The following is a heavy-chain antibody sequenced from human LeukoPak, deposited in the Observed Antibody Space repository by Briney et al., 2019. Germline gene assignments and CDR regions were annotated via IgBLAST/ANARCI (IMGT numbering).Heavy chain of an antibody. D-gene: IGHD6-19*01. J-gene: IGHJ4*02. Sequence: GGSLRLRCAASGFTLRSYWMHWVRQAPGKGLVWVSRINSDGISTTYADSVKGRFTISRDNAKNTLYLQMNSLRAEDTAVYYCARDPDRSGWSTFEYWGQGTLVTVSS. V-gene: IGHV3-74*01. CDR3: ARDPDRSGWSTFEY. CDR2: INSDGIST. CDR1: GFTLRSYW.